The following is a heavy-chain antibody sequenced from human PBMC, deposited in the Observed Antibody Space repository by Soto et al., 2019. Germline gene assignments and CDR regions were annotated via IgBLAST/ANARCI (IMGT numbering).Heavy chain of an antibody. J-gene: IGHJ4*02. Sequence: EVQLVESGGGLVQPGGSLKLSCAASGFTFSGSAMHWVRQASGKGLEWVGRIRSKANSYATAYAASVKGRLTISRDDSKITAYLQMNSLKSEDTAVYYWTSSRDYWGQGTLVTVSS. V-gene: IGHV3-73*02. CDR1: GFTFSGSA. CDR3: TSSRDY. CDR2: IRSKANSYAT.